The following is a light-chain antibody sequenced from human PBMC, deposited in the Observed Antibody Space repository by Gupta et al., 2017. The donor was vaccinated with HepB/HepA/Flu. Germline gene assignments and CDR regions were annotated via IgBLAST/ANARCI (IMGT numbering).Light chain of an antibody. CDR1: SSNIGADYS. CDR2: NND. V-gene: IGLV1-40*01. J-gene: IGLJ2*01. Sequence: QSVLTQPPSISGAPGQRVIISCTGTSSNIGADYSVHWYQRFPGTAPKRVIYNNDLRASGVPGRFSGSRSGTSASLTITNRQAEDEADYFCQSYDSSHVLFGGGTKLTVL. CDR3: QSYDSSHVL.